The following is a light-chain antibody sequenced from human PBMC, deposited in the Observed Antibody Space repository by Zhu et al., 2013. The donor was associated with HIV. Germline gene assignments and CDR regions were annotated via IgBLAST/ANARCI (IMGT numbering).Light chain of an antibody. CDR2: EVS. V-gene: IGLV2-14*01. Sequence: QSALTQPASVSGSPGQSITISCTGTSSDVGGYNFVSWYQQLPGKAPKLMIYEVSKRPSGVSNRFSVSKSGNTASLTISGLQDDDEAEYYCNSHRSGTTLVLFGGGTKVTVL. CDR1: SSDVGGYNF. J-gene: IGLJ2*01. CDR3: NSHRSGTTLVL.